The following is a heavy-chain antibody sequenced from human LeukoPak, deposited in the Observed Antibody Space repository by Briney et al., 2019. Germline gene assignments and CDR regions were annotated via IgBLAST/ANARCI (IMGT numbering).Heavy chain of an antibody. D-gene: IGHD5-18*01. J-gene: IGHJ4*02. CDR3: ARGAHDSYDSLDFDY. Sequence: SETLSLTCAVYGRSFSGSYWSWIRQPPGKGLEWIGEIDHSGSTNYNPSLKSRVTISVDTSKNQFSLKLSSVTAADTAVYYCARGAHDSYDSLDFDYWGQGTLVTVSS. CDR1: GRSFSGSY. V-gene: IGHV4-34*01. CDR2: IDHSGST.